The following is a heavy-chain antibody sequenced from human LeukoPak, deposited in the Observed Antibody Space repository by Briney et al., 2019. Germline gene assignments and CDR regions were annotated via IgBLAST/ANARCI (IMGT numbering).Heavy chain of an antibody. D-gene: IGHD2-15*01. CDR2: INPNSGGT. CDR1: GYTFTGYY. Sequence: ASVKVSCKASGYTFTGYYMHWVRQAPGQGLEWMGWINPNSGGTNYAQKFQGRVTMTRDSSISTAYMELSRLRSDDTAVYYCARDLCSGGSCYKYGMDVWGQGTTVTVSS. CDR3: ARDLCSGGSCYKYGMDV. V-gene: IGHV1-2*02. J-gene: IGHJ6*02.